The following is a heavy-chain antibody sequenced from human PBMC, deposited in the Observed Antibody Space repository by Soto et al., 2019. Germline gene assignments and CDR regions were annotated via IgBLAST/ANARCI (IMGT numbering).Heavy chain of an antibody. V-gene: IGHV3-23*01. Sequence: GGSLRLSCAASGFTFSSYAMSWVRQAPGKGLEWVSAISGSGGSTYYADSANGRFTISRDNAKNTLYLQMNRLRAEDTAVYYCLKSISDGYNAIDYWGQGTLVTVSS. CDR3: LKSISDGYNAIDY. CDR1: GFTFSSYA. CDR2: ISGSGGST. J-gene: IGHJ4*02. D-gene: IGHD2-21*01.